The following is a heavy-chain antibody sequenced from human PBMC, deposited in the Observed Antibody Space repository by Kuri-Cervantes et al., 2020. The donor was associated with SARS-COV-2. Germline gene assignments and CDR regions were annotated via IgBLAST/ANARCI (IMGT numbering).Heavy chain of an antibody. CDR3: AKDLKHKYYDIVPYYFDY. Sequence: GESLKISCAASGFTFSSYSMNWVRQAPGKGLEWVSYISSSSSTIYYADSVKGRFTISRDNAKNSLYLQMNSLRAEDTAVYYCAKDLKHKYYDIVPYYFDYWGQGTLVTVSS. D-gene: IGHD3-22*01. CDR2: ISSSSSTI. CDR1: GFTFSSYS. J-gene: IGHJ4*02. V-gene: IGHV3-48*01.